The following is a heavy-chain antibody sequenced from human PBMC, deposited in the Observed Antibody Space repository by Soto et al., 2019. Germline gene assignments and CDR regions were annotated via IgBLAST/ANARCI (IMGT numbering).Heavy chain of an antibody. CDR2: INEDGSQK. CDR1: GFTFGRHW. CDR3: AKDQH. J-gene: IGHJ1*01. Sequence: ESGGALVQPGGSLRLSCAGSGFTFGRHWMNWVRQAPGKGLEWVANINEDGSQKGYVESVKGRFTISRDNARNSLYLQMNSLRADDTAMYYCAKDQHWGQGTLVTVST. V-gene: IGHV3-7*05.